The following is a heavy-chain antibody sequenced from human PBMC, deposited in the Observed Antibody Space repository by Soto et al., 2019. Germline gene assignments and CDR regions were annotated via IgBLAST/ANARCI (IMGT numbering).Heavy chain of an antibody. CDR3: AIDGSGYRIRAFPMDV. V-gene: IGHV1-69*01. Sequence: QVQLVQSGAEVKKPGSSVKVSCKASGDTFSSYAISWVRQAPGQGLEWMGGLIPIFGTANYAQKFQGRVTITPDESTSTAYMELISLRSGDTAGYYWAIDGSGYRIRAFPMDVWGQGTTVTVSS. D-gene: IGHD3-22*01. J-gene: IGHJ6*02. CDR2: LIPIFGTA. CDR1: GDTFSSYA.